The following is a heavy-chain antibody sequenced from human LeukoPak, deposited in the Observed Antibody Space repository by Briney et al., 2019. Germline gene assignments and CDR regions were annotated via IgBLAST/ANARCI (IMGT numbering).Heavy chain of an antibody. V-gene: IGHV3-9*01. J-gene: IGHJ5*02. CDR3: YITTVSPGFDP. CDR2: ISWNSGSI. D-gene: IGHD4-11*01. CDR1: GFTFDDYA. Sequence: GGSLRLSCAASGFTFDDYAMHWVRQAPGKGLEWVSGISWNSGSIGYADSVKGRFTISRDNAKNSLYLQMNSLRAEDTAVYYCYITTVSPGFDPWGQGTLVTVSS.